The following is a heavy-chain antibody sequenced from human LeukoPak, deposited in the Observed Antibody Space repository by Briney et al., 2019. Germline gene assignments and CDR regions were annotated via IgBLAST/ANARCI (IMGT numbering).Heavy chain of an antibody. J-gene: IGHJ6*03. CDR2: IIPNFGTA. CDR3: AEQQDYGSGFPHMDV. CDR1: GGTFSSYA. D-gene: IGHD3-10*01. Sequence: SVKVSCKASGGTFSSYAISWVRQAPGQGLEWMGGIIPNFGTANYAQKFQGRVTITADESTSTAYMELSSLRSEDTAVYYCAEQQDYGSGFPHMDVWGKGTTVTISS. V-gene: IGHV1-69*13.